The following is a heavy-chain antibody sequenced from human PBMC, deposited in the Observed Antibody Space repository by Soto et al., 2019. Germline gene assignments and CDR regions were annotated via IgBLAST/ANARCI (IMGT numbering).Heavy chain of an antibody. CDR2: IWYDGSNK. CDR1: GFTFSSYG. Sequence: QVQLVESGGGVVQPGRSLRLSCAASGFTFSSYGMHWVRQAPGKGLEWVAVIWYDGSNKYYADSVKGRFTISRDNSKNTLYLQMNSLRAEDTAVYYCARESRQWLVDYWGQGTLVTVSS. D-gene: IGHD6-19*01. CDR3: ARESRQWLVDY. J-gene: IGHJ4*02. V-gene: IGHV3-33*01.